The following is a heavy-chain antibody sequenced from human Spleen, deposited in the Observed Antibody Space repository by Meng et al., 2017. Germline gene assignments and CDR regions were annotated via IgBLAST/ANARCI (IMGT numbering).Heavy chain of an antibody. J-gene: IGHJ4*01. V-gene: IGHV4-39*07. CDR2: IYYNGAT. Sequence: SETLSLTCAVSGGSIGTTNYYWGWIRQPPGKGLEWIGTIYYNGATQYNPSLKSRVTISVDTSKNQFSLKLSSVTAADTAVYYCAREIRYSDASGRNWGQGTLVTVSS. D-gene: IGHD3-10*01. CDR3: AREIRYSDASGRN. CDR1: GGSIGTTNYY.